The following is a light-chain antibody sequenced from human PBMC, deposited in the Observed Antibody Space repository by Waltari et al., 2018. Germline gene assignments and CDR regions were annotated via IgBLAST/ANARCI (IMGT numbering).Light chain of an antibody. Sequence: QSVLTQPPSVSGTPGQRITLPCSGSRSKIGADLDVHWYQVPPGVPPKLLISANDIRPSGFPDRFSGSKSGTSASLAITGLQPEDEADYYCQSYDKTLRQVFGGGTSVTVL. CDR1: RSKIGADLD. CDR2: AND. CDR3: QSYDKTLRQV. J-gene: IGLJ2*01. V-gene: IGLV1-40*01.